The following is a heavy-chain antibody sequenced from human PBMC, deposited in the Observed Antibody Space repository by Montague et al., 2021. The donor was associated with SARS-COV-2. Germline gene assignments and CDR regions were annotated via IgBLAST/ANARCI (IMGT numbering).Heavy chain of an antibody. D-gene: IGHD2-2*01. J-gene: IGHJ5*01. CDR1: GFMFHGYA. Sequence: SLRLSCAASGFMFHGYAINWIRQAPGKALEWVSAISGSGGGTYYAESVKGRFATSRDTSKNTVFLQMDSLRVEDTALYFCARDHERVGWPLDSWGQGTLVIVSS. CDR2: ISGSGGGT. V-gene: IGHV3-23*01. CDR3: ARDHERVGWPLDS.